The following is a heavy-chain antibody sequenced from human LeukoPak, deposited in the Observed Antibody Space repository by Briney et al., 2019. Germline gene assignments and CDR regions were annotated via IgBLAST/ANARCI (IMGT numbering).Heavy chain of an antibody. CDR1: GFTFSTYG. CDR2: IWSDGNNK. J-gene: IGHJ3*02. CDR3: VKERGPFDAFDI. V-gene: IGHV3-33*06. Sequence: PGRSLRLSCAATGFTFSTYGMHWVRQAPGKGLEWVAVIWSDGNNKFYADSVKGRFTFSRDSSRNTLSLQMNSLRAEDTAVYYCVKERGPFDAFDIWGQGTMVTVSS.